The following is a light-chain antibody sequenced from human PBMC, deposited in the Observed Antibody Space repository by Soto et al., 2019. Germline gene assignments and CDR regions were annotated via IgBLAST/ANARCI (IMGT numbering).Light chain of an antibody. CDR3: CSYSDTSTLV. CDR2: EGS. J-gene: IGLJ2*01. V-gene: IGLV2-23*01. CDR1: SSDVGSYNL. Sequence: QSALTQPASVSGSPGQSITISCTGTSSDVGSYNLVSWYQQYPGKAPKLMILEGSKRPSGVSNRFSGSKSGNTASLTISGLQAEDEADYYCCSYSDTSTLVFGGGTKLTVL.